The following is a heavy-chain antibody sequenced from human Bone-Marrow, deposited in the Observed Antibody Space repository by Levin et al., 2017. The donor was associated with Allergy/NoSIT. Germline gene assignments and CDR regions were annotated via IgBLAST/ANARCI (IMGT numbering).Heavy chain of an antibody. CDR3: ARVIGDTYVPLDAFDI. CDR2: ISSSSSYI. Sequence: GGSLRLSCAASGFTFSSYSMNWVRQAPGKGLEWVSSISSSSSYIYYADSVKGRFTISRDNAKNSLYLQMNSLRAEDTAVYYCARVIGDTYVPLDAFDIWGQGTMVTVSS. J-gene: IGHJ3*02. CDR1: GFTFSSYS. V-gene: IGHV3-21*01. D-gene: IGHD3-10*01.